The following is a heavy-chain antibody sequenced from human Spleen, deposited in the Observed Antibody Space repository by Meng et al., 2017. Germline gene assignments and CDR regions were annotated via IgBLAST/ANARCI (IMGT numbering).Heavy chain of an antibody. D-gene: IGHD6-13*01. Sequence: ASVKVSCKASGYTFSDYYMHWVRQAPGQGLEWLGRINPNSGGTNYAQKFQGRVTMTRDTSISTAYMELSRLTSDDTAVYYCARAYTSSGPFDFWGQGTLVTVSS. CDR1: GYTFSDYY. J-gene: IGHJ4*02. CDR3: ARAYTSSGPFDF. V-gene: IGHV1-2*06. CDR2: INPNSGGT.